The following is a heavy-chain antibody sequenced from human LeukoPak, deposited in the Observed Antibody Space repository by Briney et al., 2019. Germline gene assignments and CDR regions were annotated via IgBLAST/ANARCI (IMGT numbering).Heavy chain of an antibody. Sequence: GGSLRLSCAASGFTFSNYWMHWVRQDPGKGLVWVSFINPDGSTTNYADSVKGRFTISRDNAKNALYLQMNSLRAEDTAVYYCARGRMLYYYDSSGYPFDYWGQGSLVTVSS. CDR2: INPDGSTT. J-gene: IGHJ4*02. D-gene: IGHD3-22*01. CDR3: ARGRMLYYYDSSGYPFDY. V-gene: IGHV3-74*01. CDR1: GFTFSNYW.